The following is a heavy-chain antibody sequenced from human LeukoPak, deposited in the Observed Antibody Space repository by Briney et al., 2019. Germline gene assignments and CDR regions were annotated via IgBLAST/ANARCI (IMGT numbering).Heavy chain of an antibody. Sequence: ASVKVSCKTSGYTFITYGIAWVRQAPGQGLEWMGWISAYNGNTNYAQNLQGRVTMTTDTSTSTAYMELRSRRSDDTAVYYCARGMVGPTGSTAIDYWGQGTLVSVSS. CDR1: GYTFITYG. CDR3: ARGMVGPTGSTAIDY. D-gene: IGHD5-18*01. CDR2: ISAYNGNT. V-gene: IGHV1-18*01. J-gene: IGHJ4*02.